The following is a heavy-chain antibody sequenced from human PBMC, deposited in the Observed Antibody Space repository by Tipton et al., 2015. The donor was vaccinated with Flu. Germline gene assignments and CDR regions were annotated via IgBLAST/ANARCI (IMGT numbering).Heavy chain of an antibody. J-gene: IGHJ4*02. Sequence: PSLTCTVSGGSIRSSSYYWGWIRQPPGKGPEWIGSMLYGGSTYYNPSLESRVTISLDTSKNQFSLKLSSVTAADTAVYYCARDDSGFNDYWGPGTLVTVSS. V-gene: IGHV4-39*07. D-gene: IGHD3-22*01. CDR3: ARDDSGFNDY. CDR1: GGSIRSSSYY. CDR2: MLYGGST.